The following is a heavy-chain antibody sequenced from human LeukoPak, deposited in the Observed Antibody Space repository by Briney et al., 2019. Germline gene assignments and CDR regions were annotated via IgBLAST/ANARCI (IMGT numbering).Heavy chain of an antibody. CDR3: ARDRGYSYGYADY. Sequence: GGSLRLSCAASGFTFSSYAMHWVRQAPGKGLEWVAVISYDGSNKYYADSVKGRFTIFRDNSKNTLFLQMNSLRAEDTAVYNCARDRGYSYGYADYWGQGTLVTVSS. CDR2: ISYDGSNK. CDR1: GFTFSSYA. V-gene: IGHV3-30*04. J-gene: IGHJ4*02. D-gene: IGHD5-18*01.